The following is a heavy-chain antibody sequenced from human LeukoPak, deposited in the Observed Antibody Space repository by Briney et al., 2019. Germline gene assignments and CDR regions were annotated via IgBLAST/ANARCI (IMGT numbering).Heavy chain of an antibody. CDR3: ARLVGATLAFDI. CDR2: IYYSGST. Sequence: PSETLSLTCTVSSGPIRSYYWSWIRQPTGKGLEGLGYIYYSGSTNYNPSLKSRVTISVDTSKNQFSLKLSSVTAADTAVYYCARLVGATLAFDIWGQGTMVTVSS. V-gene: IGHV4-59*01. J-gene: IGHJ3*02. D-gene: IGHD1-26*01. CDR1: SGPIRSYY.